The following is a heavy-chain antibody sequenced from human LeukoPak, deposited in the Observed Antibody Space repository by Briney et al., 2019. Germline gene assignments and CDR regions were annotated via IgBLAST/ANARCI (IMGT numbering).Heavy chain of an antibody. Sequence: ASVKVSCKASGYTFTGYYMHWVRQAPGQGLEWMGWINPNSGDTNYAQKFQGRVTMTRDTSISTAYMELSRLRSDDTAVYYCASSEGTVTREYYYYGMDVWGQGTTVTVSS. CDR1: GYTFTGYY. V-gene: IGHV1-2*02. D-gene: IGHD4-17*01. CDR3: ASSEGTVTREYYYYGMDV. CDR2: INPNSGDT. J-gene: IGHJ6*02.